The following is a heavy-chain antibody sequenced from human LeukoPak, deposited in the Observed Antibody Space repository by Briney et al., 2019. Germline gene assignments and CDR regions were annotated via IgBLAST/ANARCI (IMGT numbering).Heavy chain of an antibody. V-gene: IGHV1-46*01. CDR2: INPSGGST. CDR1: GYTFTSYY. D-gene: IGHD6-19*01. Sequence: ASVKVSCKASGYTFTSYYMHWVRQAPGQGLEWMGIINPSGGSTSYAQKFQGRVTMTRDTSTSTVYMELRSLRSDDTAVYYCARDKGIAVAANAAFDIWGQGTMVTVSS. J-gene: IGHJ3*02. CDR3: ARDKGIAVAANAAFDI.